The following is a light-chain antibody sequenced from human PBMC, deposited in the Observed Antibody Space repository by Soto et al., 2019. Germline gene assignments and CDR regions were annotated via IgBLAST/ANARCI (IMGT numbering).Light chain of an antibody. CDR3: QQYSFWPLT. V-gene: IGKV3-15*01. Sequence: EIVMKLSPATLSVSPRERAALSCRASESVSSKLVWYQHKPGQAPRLLIHDASTRATGIPARFSGSGSGTEFILTISSVESEDFAVYYCQQYSFWPLTFGGGGKVDI. CDR2: DAS. CDR1: ESVSSK. J-gene: IGKJ4*01.